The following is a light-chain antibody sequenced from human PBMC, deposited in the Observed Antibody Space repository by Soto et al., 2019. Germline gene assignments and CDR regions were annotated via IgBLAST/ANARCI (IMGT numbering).Light chain of an antibody. CDR1: QNINNY. V-gene: IGKV1-39*01. Sequence: SQMTQSPCSLSASVGDRVTITCQASQNINNYLNWYQQKPGRAPKLLIYDASNLEAGVPSRFRGSGSGTDFTLTISSLQPEDFATYYCQQSYSSITFGQGTRLEIK. CDR3: QQSYSSIT. CDR2: DAS. J-gene: IGKJ5*01.